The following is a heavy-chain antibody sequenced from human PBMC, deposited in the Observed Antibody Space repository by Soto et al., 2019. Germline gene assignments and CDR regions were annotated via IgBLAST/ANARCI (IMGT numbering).Heavy chain of an antibody. J-gene: IGHJ4*02. Sequence: GGSLRLSCAASGFIFTRYSMNWVRQAPGKGLEWVSSISSTTNYIYYGDSMKGRFTISRDNAKNSLYLEMSSLRAEDTAVYYCARESEDLTSNFDYWGQGTLVTVSS. CDR3: ARESEDLTSNFDY. V-gene: IGHV3-21*06. CDR2: ISSTTNYI. CDR1: GFIFTRYS.